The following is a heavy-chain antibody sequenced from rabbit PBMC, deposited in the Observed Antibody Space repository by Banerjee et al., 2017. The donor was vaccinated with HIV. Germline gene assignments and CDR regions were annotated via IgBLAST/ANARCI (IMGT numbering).Heavy chain of an antibody. CDR1: GADFSSSYY. CDR3: ARSTSGYDIGDW. J-gene: IGHJ4*01. Sequence: QEQLVESGGGLVTLGGSLKLSCKASGADFSSSYYMCWVRQAPGKGLEWIACIYAGSSGSTYYASWAKGRFTISKTTSTTVTLQMTSLTAADTATYFCARSTSGYDIGDWWGPGTLVTV. CDR2: IYAGSSGST. D-gene: IGHD1-1*01. V-gene: IGHV1S45*01.